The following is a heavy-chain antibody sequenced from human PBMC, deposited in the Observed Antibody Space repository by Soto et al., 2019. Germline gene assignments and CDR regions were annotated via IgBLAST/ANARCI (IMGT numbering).Heavy chain of an antibody. CDR1: GGTFSSYA. D-gene: IGHD5-12*01. CDR2: IIPIFGTA. V-gene: IGHV1-69*01. CDR3: ARPSGYDLDEGQFYYYGRDV. J-gene: IGHJ6*02. Sequence: QVQLVQSGAEVKKPGSSVKVSCKASGGTFSSYAISWVRQAPGQGLEWMGGIIPIFGTANYAQKVQGRVTIPADEAPSTAYMEVSSLRSEDSAVYYCARPSGYDLDEGQFYYYGRDVWGQGTTVTVSS.